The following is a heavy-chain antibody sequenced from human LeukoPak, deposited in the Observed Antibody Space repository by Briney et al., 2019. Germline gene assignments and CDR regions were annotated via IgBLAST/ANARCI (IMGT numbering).Heavy chain of an antibody. CDR1: GGSISSYY. J-gene: IGHJ1*01. CDR3: ARVGFYDFWSGYPEYFQH. Sequence: SETLSLTCTVSGGSISSYYWSWIRQPPGKGLEWIGYIYYSGSTNYNPSLKSRVTISVDTSKNQFSLKLSSVTAADTAVYYCARVGFYDFWSGYPEYFQHWGQGTLVTVSS. D-gene: IGHD3-3*01. V-gene: IGHV4-59*12. CDR2: IYYSGST.